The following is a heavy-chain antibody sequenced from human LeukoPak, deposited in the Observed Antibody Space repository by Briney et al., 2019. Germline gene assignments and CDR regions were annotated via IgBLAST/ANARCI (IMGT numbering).Heavy chain of an antibody. CDR1: GIPFSSVW. Sequence: GSPRLSCAASGIPFSSVWMSWVCQAPGKGLEWVGRIKSKTDGETTDYAAPVKGRFTISRDDSKNTLYVQMNTLKIEDTAVYFCTTDESSRRTTGGQGTLVTVSS. D-gene: IGHD6-13*01. CDR2: IKSKTDGETT. V-gene: IGHV3-15*01. J-gene: IGHJ4*02. CDR3: TTDESSRRTT.